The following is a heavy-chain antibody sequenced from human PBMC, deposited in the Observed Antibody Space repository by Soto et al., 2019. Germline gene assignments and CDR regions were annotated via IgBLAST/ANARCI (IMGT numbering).Heavy chain of an antibody. D-gene: IGHD1-7*01. CDR2: ISAYTGET. J-gene: IGHJ4*02. V-gene: IGHV1-18*01. CDR1: GGTFSSYA. CDR3: ARDSGTTPKTLDS. Sequence: QVQLVQSGAEVKKPGSSVKVSCKASGGTFSSYAISWVRQAPGQGLEWMGWISAYTGETTYPLKLQGRVTMTTDTSTNTAYMELRSLRSDDTAVYFCARDSGTTPKTLDSWGLGTLVFVSS.